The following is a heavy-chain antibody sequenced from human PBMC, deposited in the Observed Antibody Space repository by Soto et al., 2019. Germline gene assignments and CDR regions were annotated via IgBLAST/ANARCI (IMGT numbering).Heavy chain of an antibody. D-gene: IGHD3-10*01. CDR3: ARNGEPTYYYGSGSSNWFDP. V-gene: IGHV4-59*01. J-gene: IGHJ5*02. Sequence: QVQLQESGPGLVKPSETLSLTCTVSGGSISSYYGSWIRQPPGKGLEWIGYIYYSGSTNYNPSLKSRVTISVDTSKNQFSLKLSSVTAADTAVYYCARNGEPTYYYGSGSSNWFDPWGQGTLVTVSS. CDR1: GGSISSYY. CDR2: IYYSGST.